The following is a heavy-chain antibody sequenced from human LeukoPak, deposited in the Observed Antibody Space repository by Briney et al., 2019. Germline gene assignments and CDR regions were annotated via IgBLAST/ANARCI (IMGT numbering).Heavy chain of an antibody. CDR2: ISYDGSNK. CDR1: GFTFSSYA. J-gene: IGHJ3*02. V-gene: IGHV3-30*04. D-gene: IGHD3-10*01. CDR3: ARDLNGPGSLWSPGAFDI. Sequence: PGGSLRLSCAASGFTFSSYAMHWVRQAPGKGLEWVAVISYDGSNKYYADSVKGRFTISRDNSKNTLYLQMNSLRAEDTAVYYCARDLNGPGSLWSPGAFDIWGQGTMVTVSS.